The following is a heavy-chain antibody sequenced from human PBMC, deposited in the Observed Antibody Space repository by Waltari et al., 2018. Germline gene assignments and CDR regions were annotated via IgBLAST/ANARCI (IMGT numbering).Heavy chain of an antibody. D-gene: IGHD2-15*01. V-gene: IGHV3-7*01. CDR1: GFTFSSDW. Sequence: EVQLVESGGGVVQPGGSLRLSCAASGFTFSSDWMRWVRRAPGKGVEWVANIKQDGSDKYYVDSVKGRFTISRDNAKNSLYLHMNSLRAEDTAVYYCARDWWTIPLAIDYWGQGPLVTVSS. CDR3: ARDWWTIPLAIDY. J-gene: IGHJ4*02. CDR2: IKQDGSDK.